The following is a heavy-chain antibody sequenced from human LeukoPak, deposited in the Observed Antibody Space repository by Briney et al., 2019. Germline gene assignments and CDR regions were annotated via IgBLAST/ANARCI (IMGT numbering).Heavy chain of an antibody. J-gene: IGHJ4*02. CDR2: ISSNGGST. CDR3: VKVLMGGSYVSID. V-gene: IGHV3-64D*06. Sequence: GGSLRLSCSAPGFTFSNYAMHSVGQAPGKGLEYVSAISSNGGSTYYADSVKGRFTISRDNSKNTLYLQMSSLRAEDTAVYYCVKVLMGGSYVSIDWGQGTLVTVSS. CDR1: GFTFSNYA. D-gene: IGHD1-26*01.